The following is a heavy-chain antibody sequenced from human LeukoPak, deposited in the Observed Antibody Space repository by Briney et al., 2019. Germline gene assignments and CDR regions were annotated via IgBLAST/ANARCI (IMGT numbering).Heavy chain of an antibody. CDR3: VRHSGGVYGSSDS. Sequence: GESLRLSCAASGFTFSNYAMSWFRQAPGKGLEWVSTIGRSGVDTYYADSVKGRFTISKDSSKNTLQMNSLRAEDTAVYYCVRHSGGVYGSSDSWGQGTLVTVSS. D-gene: IGHD1-1*01. CDR1: GFTFSNYA. CDR2: IGRSGVDT. V-gene: IGHV3-23*01. J-gene: IGHJ4*02.